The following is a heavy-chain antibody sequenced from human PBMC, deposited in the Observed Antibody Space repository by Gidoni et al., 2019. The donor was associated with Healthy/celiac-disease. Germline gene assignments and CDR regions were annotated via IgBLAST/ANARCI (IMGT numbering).Heavy chain of an antibody. CDR2: INPNSGGT. Sequence: QVQLVQSGAEVKKPGASVKVSCKASGYTFTGYYMHWVRPAPGQGLEWMGWINPNSGGTNYAQKFQGRVTMTRDTSISTAYMELSRLRSDDTAVYYCARDIRAYYYDSSGYYGDTVGYYYYGMDVWGQGTTVTVSS. V-gene: IGHV1-2*02. J-gene: IGHJ6*02. CDR1: GYTFTGYY. D-gene: IGHD3-22*01. CDR3: ARDIRAYYYDSSGYYGDTVGYYYYGMDV.